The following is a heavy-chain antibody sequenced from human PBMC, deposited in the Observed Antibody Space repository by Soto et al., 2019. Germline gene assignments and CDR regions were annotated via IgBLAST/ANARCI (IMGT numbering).Heavy chain of an antibody. CDR3: ARATLHHSLDL. J-gene: IGHJ3*01. Sequence: GGSLRLSCAASGFTFRTYTMNWVRQAPGKGLEWVSCISGTSSYIYYADSVKGRFTISRDNSRNSLFLQMDSLRAYDTAMYYCARATLHHSLDLWGQGTMVTVSS. CDR2: ISGTSSYI. D-gene: IGHD4-4*01. V-gene: IGHV3-21*04. CDR1: GFTFRTYT.